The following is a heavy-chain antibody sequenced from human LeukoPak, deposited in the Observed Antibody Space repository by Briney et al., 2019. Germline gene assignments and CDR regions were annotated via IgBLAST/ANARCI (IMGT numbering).Heavy chain of an antibody. CDR1: GFTFSDYT. CDR3: VRVQGPPY. D-gene: IGHD3-16*01. CDR2: ITGDSTYI. J-gene: IGHJ4*02. Sequence: AGGSLRLSCAASGFTFSDYTLNWVRQPPGKGLEWVSSITGDSTYIYYADSVKGRFTISRDNAKNSLYLHINSLRAEDTAVYYCVRVQGPPYWGQGTLVTVSS. V-gene: IGHV3-21*01.